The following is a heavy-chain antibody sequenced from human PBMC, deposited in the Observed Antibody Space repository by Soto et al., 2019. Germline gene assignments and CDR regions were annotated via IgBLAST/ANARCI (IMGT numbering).Heavy chain of an antibody. CDR2: ISGYSGNT. CDR3: SRFIMVGGWFDPNYYHGMDV. Sequence: QVQLVQSGAEVKKPGASVTVSCKTSGYTFSNYGINWVRQAPGQGLEWMGWISGYSGNTNYAQTVQGRVTMTTDTSTGTVYMELRSLKSDDTAIYYCSRFIMVGGWFDPNYYHGMDVWGQGTTVTVSS. V-gene: IGHV1-18*01. CDR1: GYTFSNYG. J-gene: IGHJ6*02. D-gene: IGHD6-19*01.